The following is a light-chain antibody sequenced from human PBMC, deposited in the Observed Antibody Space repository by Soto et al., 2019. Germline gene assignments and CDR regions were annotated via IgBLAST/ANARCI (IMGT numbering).Light chain of an antibody. CDR2: AAS. Sequence: DIQMTQSPSSLSASVGDGVTITCRASQGISNPLAWYQQKPGKLPNLLIYAASILQYGVPSRFSGSGSGTDFTLTISSLQPESVAIYYCQKFTSAPFTFGGGTKVDIK. CDR3: QKFTSAPFT. V-gene: IGKV1-27*01. J-gene: IGKJ4*01. CDR1: QGISNP.